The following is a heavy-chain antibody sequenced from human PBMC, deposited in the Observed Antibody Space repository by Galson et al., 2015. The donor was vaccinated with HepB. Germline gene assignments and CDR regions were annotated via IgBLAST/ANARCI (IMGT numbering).Heavy chain of an antibody. CDR2: ISYDGSNK. CDR1: GFTFSSYA. CDR3: ARGDSSGYYILVGLAVPPGGYFDY. Sequence: SLRLSCAASGFTFSSYAVHWVRQAPGKGLEWVAVISYDGSNKYYADSVKGRFTISRDNSKNTLYLQMNSLRAEDTAVYYCARGDSSGYYILVGLAVPPGGYFDYWGQGTLVTVSS. D-gene: IGHD3-22*01. J-gene: IGHJ4*02. V-gene: IGHV3-30*04.